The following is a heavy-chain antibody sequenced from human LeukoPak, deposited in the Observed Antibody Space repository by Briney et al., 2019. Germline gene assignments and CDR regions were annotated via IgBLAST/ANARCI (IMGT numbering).Heavy chain of an antibody. D-gene: IGHD6-6*01. CDR1: VYTFTENG. V-gene: IGHV1-18*01. CDR3: ARHIAARPFDY. J-gene: IGHJ4*02. Sequence: ASVTVSCKASVYTFTENGIAWVRQAPGQGVEGMGWISGYNGKTLYAQNFQGRVTLTTDTPTSTAFMEVRSLTSDDTAVYYCARHIAARPFDYWGQGTLVTVSS. CDR2: ISGYNGKT.